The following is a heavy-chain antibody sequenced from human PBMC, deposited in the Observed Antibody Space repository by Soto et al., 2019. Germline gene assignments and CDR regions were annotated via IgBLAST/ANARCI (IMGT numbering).Heavy chain of an antibody. Sequence: SETLSLTCTVSGGSISSYFWSWIRQPPGKGLEWIGQIYSSGNPSYNPSPKSRVTISVDTSKNQFSLKLSSVTAADTAVYYCARDWRSGGYYLGYYYYGMDVWGQGTTVTVSS. CDR2: IYSSGNP. CDR3: ARDWRSGGYYLGYYYYGMDV. D-gene: IGHD3-22*01. V-gene: IGHV4-59*12. J-gene: IGHJ6*02. CDR1: GGSISSYF.